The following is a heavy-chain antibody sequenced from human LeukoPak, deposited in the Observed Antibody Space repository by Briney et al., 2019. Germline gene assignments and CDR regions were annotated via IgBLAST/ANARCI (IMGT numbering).Heavy chain of an antibody. J-gene: IGHJ4*02. CDR3: ATYCSTTSCPY. D-gene: IGHD2-2*01. CDR1: GGSISSSSYY. Sequence: SETLSLTCTVSGGSISSSSYYWGWIRQPPGKGLEWIGSIYYSGSTYYNPSLKSRVTISVDTSKNQFSLRLSSVTAADTAVYYCATYCSTTSCPYWGQGTLVTVSS. CDR2: IYYSGST. V-gene: IGHV4-39*07.